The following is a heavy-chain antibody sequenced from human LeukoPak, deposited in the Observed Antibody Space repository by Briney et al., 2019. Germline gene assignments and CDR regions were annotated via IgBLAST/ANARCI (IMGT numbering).Heavy chain of an antibody. J-gene: IGHJ4*02. CDR3: ARESQTGGYNY. CDR2: ISSSSSYI. CDR1: GFTFSSYS. D-gene: IGHD5-18*01. V-gene: IGHV3-21*01. Sequence: GGSLRLSCAASGFTFSSYSMNWVRQAPGKGLEWVSAISSSSSYIYYADSVKGRFTISRDNAKNSMYLQMNSLRAEDTAVYYCARESQTGGYNYWGQGTLVTASS.